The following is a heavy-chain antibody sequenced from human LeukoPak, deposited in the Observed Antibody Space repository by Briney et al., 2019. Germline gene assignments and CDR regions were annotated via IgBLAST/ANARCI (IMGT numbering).Heavy chain of an antibody. Sequence: SETPSLTCTVSGYSISSGYYWGWIRQPPGKGLEWIGSIYHSGSTYYNPSLKSRVTISVDTSKNQFSLKLSSVTAADTAVYYCARDARRRYYYDSSGTDAFDIWGQGTMVNVSS. D-gene: IGHD3-22*01. J-gene: IGHJ3*02. CDR2: IYHSGST. V-gene: IGHV4-38-2*02. CDR1: GYSISSGYY. CDR3: ARDARRRYYYDSSGTDAFDI.